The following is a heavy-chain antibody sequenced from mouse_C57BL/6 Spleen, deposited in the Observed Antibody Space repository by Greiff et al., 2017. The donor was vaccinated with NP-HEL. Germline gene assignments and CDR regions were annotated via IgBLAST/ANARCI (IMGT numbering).Heavy chain of an antibody. J-gene: IGHJ3*01. Sequence: VKLQESGAELVRPGSSVKLSCKASGYTFTSYWMHWVKQRPIQGLEWIGNIDPSDSETHYNQKFKDKATLTVDKSSSTAYMQLSSLTSEDSAVYYCASWYDYPFAYWGQGTLVTVSA. V-gene: IGHV1-52*01. CDR2: IDPSDSET. D-gene: IGHD2-4*01. CDR3: ASWYDYPFAY. CDR1: GYTFTSYW.